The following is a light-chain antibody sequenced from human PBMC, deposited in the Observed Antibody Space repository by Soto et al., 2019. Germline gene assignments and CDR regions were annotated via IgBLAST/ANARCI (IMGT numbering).Light chain of an antibody. V-gene: IGKV1-5*01. Sequence: DIQMTQSPSTLTASVGDRVTITCRASQSVTNFLAWYQQKPGKAPKLLIYDASTLEDGVPSRFSGSGSATQFTLTISSVQPDDYATYYCQQYNDWSSRFGQGTKLEIK. CDR1: QSVTNF. J-gene: IGKJ2*03. CDR2: DAS. CDR3: QQYNDWSSR.